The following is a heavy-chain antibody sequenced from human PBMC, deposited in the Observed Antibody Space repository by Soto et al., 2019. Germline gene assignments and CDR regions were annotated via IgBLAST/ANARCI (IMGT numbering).Heavy chain of an antibody. CDR1: GYSLTSYW. V-gene: IGHV5-10-1*01. D-gene: IGHD6-19*01. CDR3: ASRILNSSGWYVVDFDY. CDR2: IDPSDSYT. Sequence: GESLKISCKGSGYSLTSYWISWVRQMPGKGLEWMGRIDPSDSYTNYSPSFQGHVTISADKSISTAYLQWSSQKASDTAMYYCASRILNSSGWYVVDFDYWGQGTLVTVSS. J-gene: IGHJ4*02.